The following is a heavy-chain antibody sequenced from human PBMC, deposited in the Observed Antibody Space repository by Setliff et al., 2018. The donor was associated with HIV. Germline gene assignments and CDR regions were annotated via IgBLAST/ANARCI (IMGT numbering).Heavy chain of an antibody. CDR3: AHVNSFRSVYFDS. J-gene: IGHJ4*01. V-gene: IGHV2-5*02. Sequence: SGPTLVNPTETLTLTCAFSGFSLATDEVSLGWIRQPPGEGPEWLALIYWDGDTRYNPSLKGRLTVTKATSNNHVFLMMSHMDPADTATYFCAHVNSFRSVYFDSWGEGMLVTVSS. D-gene: IGHD3-10*01. CDR1: GFSLATDEVS. CDR2: IYWDGDT.